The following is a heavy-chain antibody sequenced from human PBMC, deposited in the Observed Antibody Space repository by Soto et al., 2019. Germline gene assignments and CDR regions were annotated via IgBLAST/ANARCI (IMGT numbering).Heavy chain of an antibody. D-gene: IGHD3-22*01. V-gene: IGHV4-39*01. CDR2: IYSSGYT. CDR1: GGSISSSSFY. Sequence: PSETLSLTCGVSGGSISSSSFYWGWVRQPPGKGLEWIASIYSSGYTYYNPSLKSRVTISIDTSKNQFSLKLSSVTAADTAVFYCARHTLIVGRLHGFAMWGQGTMVTVSS. CDR3: ARHTLIVGRLHGFAM. J-gene: IGHJ3*02.